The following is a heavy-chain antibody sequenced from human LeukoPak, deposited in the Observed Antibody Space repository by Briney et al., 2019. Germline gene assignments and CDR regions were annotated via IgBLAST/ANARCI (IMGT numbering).Heavy chain of an antibody. D-gene: IGHD2-2*01. J-gene: IGHJ5*02. CDR1: GGSISSYY. Sequence: SETLSLTCTVSGGSISSYYWSWIRQPPGKGLEWIGYIYYSGSTSYNPSLKSRVTISVDTSKNQFSLKLSSVTAADTAVYYCARVGLAYCSSTSCYLSAFDPWGQGTLVTVSS. CDR2: IYYSGST. CDR3: ARVGLAYCSSTSCYLSAFDP. V-gene: IGHV4-59*01.